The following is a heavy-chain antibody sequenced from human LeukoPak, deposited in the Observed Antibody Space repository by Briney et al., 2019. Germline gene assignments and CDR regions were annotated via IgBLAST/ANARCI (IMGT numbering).Heavy chain of an antibody. J-gene: IGHJ4*02. CDR1: GFTFSRYG. CDR2: IRYDGTNK. D-gene: IGHD3-10*01. V-gene: IGHV3-30*02. CDR3: AKDHYYGSGSPYYFDY. Sequence: GGSLRLSCAASGFTFSRYGMHWVRQAPGKGLEWVAFIRYDGTNKYFADSMKGRFTISRDNSKSTLYLQMNSLRAEDTALYYCAKDHYYGSGSPYYFDYWGQGTLVTVSS.